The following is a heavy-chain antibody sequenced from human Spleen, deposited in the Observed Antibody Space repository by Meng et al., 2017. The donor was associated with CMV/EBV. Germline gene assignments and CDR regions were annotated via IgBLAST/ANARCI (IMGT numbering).Heavy chain of an antibody. CDR3: ARGLGRWLTNLAY. D-gene: IGHD5-24*01. CDR1: GGSFSGYY. J-gene: IGHJ4*02. Sequence: QVRLQQWGAGLLKPSETLSLTCAVYGGSFSGYYWSWIRQPPGKGLEWIGEINHSGSTNYNPSLKSRVTISVDTSKNQFSLKLSSVTAADTAVYYCARGLGRWLTNLAYWGQGTLVTVSS. CDR2: INHSGST. V-gene: IGHV4-34*01.